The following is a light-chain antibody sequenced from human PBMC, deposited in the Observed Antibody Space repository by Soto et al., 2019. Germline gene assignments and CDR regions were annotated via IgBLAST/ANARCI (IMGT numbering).Light chain of an antibody. CDR3: MQCTQLPPT. CDR2: EVS. Sequence: DVVMTQTPHSLSVAPGQPASISCKSSQSLLHITGESFLFWYLQKPGQAPQLLIYEVSTRVSGLPDIFSGSGSGTDFTLEISRVETDDVGIYYSMQCTQLPPTFGQGTRLVIE. V-gene: IGKV2-29*03. J-gene: IGKJ5*01. CDR1: QSLLHITGESF.